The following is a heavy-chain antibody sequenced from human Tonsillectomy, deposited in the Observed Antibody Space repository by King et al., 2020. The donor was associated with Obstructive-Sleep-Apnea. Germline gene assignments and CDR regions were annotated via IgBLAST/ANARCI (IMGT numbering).Heavy chain of an antibody. CDR2: IYHRGST. D-gene: IGHD2/OR15-2a*01. CDR3: ASGNSTSPGY. J-gene: IGHJ4*02. V-gene: IGHV4-4*02. Sequence: VQLQESGPGLVKPSGTLSLTCAVSGGSISSTNWWSWVRQPPGKGLEWIGEIYHRGSTNYNPSLKNRVTISIAKSENQFSLKLTSMTAADTAVYYCASGNSTSPGYWGQGTLVTVSS. CDR1: GGSISSTNW.